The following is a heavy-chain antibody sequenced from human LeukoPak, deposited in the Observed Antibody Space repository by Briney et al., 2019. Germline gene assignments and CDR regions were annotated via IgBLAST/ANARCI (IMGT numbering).Heavy chain of an antibody. CDR3: ARERLILAMVPDNWFDP. CDR1: GGSFSGYY. CDR2: INHSGST. D-gene: IGHD3-10*01. Sequence: PSETLSLTCAVYGGSFSGYYWSWIRQPPGKGLEWIGEINHSGSTNYNPSLKSRVTISVDTSKNQFSLKLSSVTAADTAVYYCARERLILAMVPDNWFDPWGQGTLVTVSS. V-gene: IGHV4-34*01. J-gene: IGHJ5*02.